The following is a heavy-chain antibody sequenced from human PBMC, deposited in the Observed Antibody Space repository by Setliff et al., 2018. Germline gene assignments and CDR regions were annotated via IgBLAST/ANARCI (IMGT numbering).Heavy chain of an antibody. Sequence: SVKVSCKASGDTLTTYAIHWVRQAPGQGLEWMGMIIPIFGSPHYAQRFQDRVIITADVSTRTAYMDLSSLRSEDTAIYYCARDPQLGFYYFDSWGRGTLVTVS. D-gene: IGHD1-1*01. CDR1: GDTLTTYA. CDR3: ARDPQLGFYYFDS. CDR2: IIPIFGSP. J-gene: IGHJ4*02. V-gene: IGHV1-69*13.